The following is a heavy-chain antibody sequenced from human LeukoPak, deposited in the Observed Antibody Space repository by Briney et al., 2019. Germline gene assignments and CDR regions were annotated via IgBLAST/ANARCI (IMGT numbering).Heavy chain of an antibody. D-gene: IGHD6-19*01. Sequence: GESLRISCKGSGYSFTRNWISWVRQMPGKGLEWMGRIDPSDSYTNYSPSFQGQVTISADKSISTAYLQWSSLKASDTAMYYCARHLAVAGAFDYWGQGTLVTVSS. V-gene: IGHV5-10-1*04. J-gene: IGHJ4*02. CDR1: GYSFTRNW. CDR2: IDPSDSYT. CDR3: ARHLAVAGAFDY.